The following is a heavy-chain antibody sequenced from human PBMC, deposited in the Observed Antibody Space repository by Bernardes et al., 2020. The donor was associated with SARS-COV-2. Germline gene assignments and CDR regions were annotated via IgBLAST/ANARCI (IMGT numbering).Heavy chain of an antibody. V-gene: IGHV1-8*01. CDR2: MTPNSGNT. CDR1: RYTFTAYD. J-gene: IGHJ6*02. CDR3: AIIMVGPTNYYYYYGMDV. Sequence: ASVKVSCKASRYTFTAYDIIWVRQATGQGLEWMGWMTPNSGNTGYAQKFQGRVTMTRDTSISTAYMELSSLTSDDTAVYFCAIIMVGPTNYYYYYGMDVWGQGTTVTVSS. D-gene: IGHD1-26*01.